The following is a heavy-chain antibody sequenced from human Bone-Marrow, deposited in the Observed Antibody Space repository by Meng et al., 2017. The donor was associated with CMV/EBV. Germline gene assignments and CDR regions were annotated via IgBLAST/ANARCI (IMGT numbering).Heavy chain of an antibody. V-gene: IGHV3-11*01. CDR2: ISSSGSTI. Sequence: GESLKISCAASGFTFSDYYMSWIRQAPGKGLEWVSYISSSGSTIYYADSVKGRFTISRDNAKNSLYLQMNSLRAEDTAVYYCASDPPSSIAPRGEYWGQGTLVTVSS. CDR1: GFTFSDYY. D-gene: IGHD6-6*01. CDR3: ASDPPSSIAPRGEY. J-gene: IGHJ4*02.